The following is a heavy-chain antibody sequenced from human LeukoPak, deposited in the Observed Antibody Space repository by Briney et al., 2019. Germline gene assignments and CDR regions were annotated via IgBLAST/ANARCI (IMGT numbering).Heavy chain of an antibody. Sequence: GGSLRLSCAASGFTFSSYWMSWVRQAPGKGLEWVANIKQGGSEKYYVDSVKGRFTISRDNAKNSLYLQMNSLRAEDTAVYYCARDLAPAAMADAFDIWGQGTMVTVSS. CDR3: ARDLAPAAMADAFDI. CDR2: IKQGGSEK. D-gene: IGHD2-2*01. V-gene: IGHV3-7*01. CDR1: GFTFSSYW. J-gene: IGHJ3*02.